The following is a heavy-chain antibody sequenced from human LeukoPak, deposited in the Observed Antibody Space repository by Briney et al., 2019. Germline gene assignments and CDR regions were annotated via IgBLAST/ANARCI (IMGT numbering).Heavy chain of an antibody. V-gene: IGHV4-59*01. J-gene: IGHJ6*02. D-gene: IGHD3-3*01. CDR3: ARTYYDFWSGYSLGYYGMDV. CDR2: VYYSGST. Sequence: SETLSLTCTVSGGSISSYYWSWIRQPPGKGLEWIGYVYYSGSTNYNPSLKSRVTISVDTSKNQFSLKLSSVTAADTAVYYCARTYYDFWSGYSLGYYGMDVWGQGTTVTGSS. CDR1: GGSISSYY.